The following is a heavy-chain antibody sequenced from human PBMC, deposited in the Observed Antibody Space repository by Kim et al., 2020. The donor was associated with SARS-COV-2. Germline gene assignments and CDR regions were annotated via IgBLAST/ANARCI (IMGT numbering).Heavy chain of an antibody. D-gene: IGHD6-19*01. CDR3: AIGGTSHSFSSGWPYYFDY. CDR1: GFTFSSYS. Sequence: GGSLRLSCAASGFTFSSYSMNWVRQAPGKGLEWVSSISSSSSYIYYADSVKGRFTISRDNAKNSLYLQMNSLRAEDTAVYYCAIGGTSHSFSSGWPYYFDYWGQGTLVTVSS. CDR2: ISSSSSYI. V-gene: IGHV3-21*01. J-gene: IGHJ4*02.